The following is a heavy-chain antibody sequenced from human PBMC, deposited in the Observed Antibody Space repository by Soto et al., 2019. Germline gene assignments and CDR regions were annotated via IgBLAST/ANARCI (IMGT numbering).Heavy chain of an antibody. CDR3: ATRIKVFGLLFHAFDG. V-gene: IGHV4-34*01. D-gene: IGHD3-3*01. CDR1: VGSVNGYY. Sequence: NPSETLSLTCALYVGSVNGYYWNWIRHPPEKGLECIEEINNTRDTHYNPSLKSRVSMSVDTSTNQVFLRLSSVTAADTAIYYWATRIKVFGLLFHAFDGWGQGTTVTVSS. J-gene: IGHJ5*02. CDR2: INNTRDT.